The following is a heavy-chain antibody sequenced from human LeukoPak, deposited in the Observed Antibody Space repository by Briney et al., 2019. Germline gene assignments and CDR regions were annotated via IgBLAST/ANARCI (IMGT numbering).Heavy chain of an antibody. V-gene: IGHV4-39*01. J-gene: IGHJ4*02. CDR2: IYYSGST. Sequence: PSETLSLTCTVSGGSISSSSYYWGWIRQPPGKGLEWIGNIYYSGSTYYNPSLESRVTISVDTSKTQFSLKLGSVTAADTAVYYCARTGYSSGWLGYYFDYWGQGTLVTVSS. CDR1: GGSISSSSYY. D-gene: IGHD6-19*01. CDR3: ARTGYSSGWLGYYFDY.